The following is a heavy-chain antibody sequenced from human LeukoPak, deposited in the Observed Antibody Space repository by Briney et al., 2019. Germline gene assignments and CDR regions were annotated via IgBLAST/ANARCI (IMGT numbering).Heavy chain of an antibody. CDR1: GGSISSYY. Sequence: SETLSLTCTVSGGSISSYYWSWIRQPPGKGLEWIGYIYYSGSTNYNPSLKSRVTISVDTSKNQFSLKLSSVTAADTAVYYCARAAGYGVPSYYFDYWGQGTLVTVSS. J-gene: IGHJ4*02. V-gene: IGHV4-59*01. D-gene: IGHD5-18*01. CDR3: ARAAGYGVPSYYFDY. CDR2: IYYSGST.